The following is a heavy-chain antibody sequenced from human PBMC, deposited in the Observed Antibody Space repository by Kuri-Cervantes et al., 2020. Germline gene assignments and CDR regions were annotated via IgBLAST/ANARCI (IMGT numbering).Heavy chain of an antibody. CDR1: GFTFSMYA. Sequence: GGSLRLSCAASGFTFSMYAMSWVRQAPGKGLEWVSEISAGGRTYYADSVKGRFTISRDNSKNTVYVQMSSLRAEDTALYYCAKETGVGSGSFPQRTFDYWGQGTLVTVSS. D-gene: IGHD3-10*01. CDR2: ISAGGRT. V-gene: IGHV3-23*01. CDR3: AKETGVGSGSFPQRTFDY. J-gene: IGHJ4*02.